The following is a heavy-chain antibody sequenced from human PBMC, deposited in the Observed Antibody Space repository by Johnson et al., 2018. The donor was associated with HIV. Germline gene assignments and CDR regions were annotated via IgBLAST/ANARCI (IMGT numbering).Heavy chain of an antibody. CDR1: GFTFNDYY. J-gene: IGHJ3*02. D-gene: IGHD2-15*01. CDR3: AKDQYGSSYDI. CDR2: IWYDGSNK. Sequence: QVQLVESGGGVVQPGTSLRLSCAASGFTFNDYYMSWIRQAPGKGLEWVAVIWYDGSNKYYADSVKGRFTISRDNYKNTLYLQMNSLRAEDTAVYYCAKDQYGSSYDIWGQGTMVTVSS. V-gene: IGHV3-33*06.